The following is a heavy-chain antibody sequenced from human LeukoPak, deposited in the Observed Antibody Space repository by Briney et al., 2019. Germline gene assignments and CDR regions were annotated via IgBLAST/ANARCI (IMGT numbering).Heavy chain of an antibody. J-gene: IGHJ4*02. Sequence: SETLSLTCAVSGGSISTSSTSHWGWIRQPPGKGLEWIGSIYYTGNTYYNPSLKSRVTIFIDTSKNQFSLKLSSVTAADTAVYYCARLSRGYNFDYWGQGTLVTVSS. D-gene: IGHD5-24*01. V-gene: IGHV4-39*01. CDR2: IYYTGNT. CDR1: GGSISTSSTSH. CDR3: ARLSRGYNFDY.